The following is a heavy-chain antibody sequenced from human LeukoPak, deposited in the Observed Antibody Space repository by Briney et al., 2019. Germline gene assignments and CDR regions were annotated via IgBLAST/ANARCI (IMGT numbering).Heavy chain of an antibody. J-gene: IGHJ4*02. CDR2: IKQDGSEK. CDR3: VRGVVAVAGTWYFDY. V-gene: IGHV3-7*01. D-gene: IGHD6-19*01. CDR1: GFTFSSYW. Sequence: PGGSLRLSCAASGFTFSSYWMSWVRQAPGKGLEWVANIKQDGSEKYYVDSVKGRFTISRDNDKNSLYLQMNSLRAEDKAVYYCVRGVVAVAGTWYFDYWGQGTLVTVSS.